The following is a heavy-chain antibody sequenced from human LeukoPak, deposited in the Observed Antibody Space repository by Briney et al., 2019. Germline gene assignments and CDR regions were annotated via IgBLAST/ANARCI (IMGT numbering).Heavy chain of an antibody. CDR2: INHSGST. Sequence: SETLSLTCAVHGGSFSGYYWSWIRQPPGKGLEWIGEINHSGSTNYNPSLKSRVTISVDTSKNQFSLKLSSVTAADTAVYYCASGRGYCSSTSCYYNWFDPWGQGTLVTVSS. V-gene: IGHV4-34*01. D-gene: IGHD2-2*01. J-gene: IGHJ5*02. CDR1: GGSFSGYY. CDR3: ASGRGYCSSTSCYYNWFDP.